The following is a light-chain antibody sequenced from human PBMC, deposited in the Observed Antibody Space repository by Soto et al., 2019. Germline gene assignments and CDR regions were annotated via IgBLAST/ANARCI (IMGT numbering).Light chain of an antibody. CDR1: SSDVGSYNL. J-gene: IGLJ3*02. CDR2: EDN. CDR3: CSYARSSTFWV. V-gene: IGLV2-23*02. Sequence: QSALTQPASVSGSPGQSITISCTGTSSDVGSYNLVSWYQQHPGKAPKLMIYEDNKRPSRISNRFSGSKSGNTASLTISGLQAEDEADYYCCSYARSSTFWVFGGGTKLTVL.